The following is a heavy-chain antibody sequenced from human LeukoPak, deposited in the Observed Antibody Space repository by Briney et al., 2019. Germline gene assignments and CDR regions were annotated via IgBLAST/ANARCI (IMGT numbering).Heavy chain of an antibody. J-gene: IGHJ6*03. CDR2: INHSGST. CDR1: GGSFSGYY. D-gene: IGHD6-13*01. V-gene: IGHV4-34*01. Sequence: SETLSLTCAVSGGSFSGYYWSWIRQAPGKGLEWIGEINHSGSTNYNPSLKSRVTISTDTSKNQFSLKLTSVTAADTAMYYCARVSSSWLYYMDVWGKGTTVTVSS. CDR3: ARVSSSWLYYMDV.